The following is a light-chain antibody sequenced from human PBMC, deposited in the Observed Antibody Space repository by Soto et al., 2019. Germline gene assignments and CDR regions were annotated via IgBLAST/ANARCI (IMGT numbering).Light chain of an antibody. CDR3: QQYGSSPTWT. J-gene: IGKJ1*01. CDR2: GAS. CDR1: QSVSSSY. Sequence: EIVLTQSTGTLSLSTGERATLSCRASQSVSSSYLAWYQQKPGQAPRLLIYGASSRATGIPDRFSGSGSGTDFTLTISRLEPEDFAVYYCQQYGSSPTWTFGQGTKVEIK. V-gene: IGKV3-20*01.